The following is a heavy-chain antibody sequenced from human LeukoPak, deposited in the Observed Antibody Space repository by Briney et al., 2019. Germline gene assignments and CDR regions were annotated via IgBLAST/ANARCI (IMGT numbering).Heavy chain of an antibody. D-gene: IGHD3-10*01. CDR3: AGTYYYGSGSYYNAPKVTHRLGAFDI. J-gene: IGHJ3*02. CDR1: GGSFSGYY. CDR2: INHGGST. V-gene: IGHV4-34*01. Sequence: PSETLSLTCAVYGGSFSGYYWSWIRQPPGKGLEWIGEINHGGSTNYNPSLKSRVTISVDTSKNQFSLKLSSVTAADTAVYYCAGTYYYGSGSYYNAPKVTHRLGAFDIWGQGTMVNVSS.